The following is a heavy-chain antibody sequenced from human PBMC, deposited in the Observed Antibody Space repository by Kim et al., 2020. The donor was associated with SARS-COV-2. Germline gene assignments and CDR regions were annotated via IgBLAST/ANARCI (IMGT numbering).Heavy chain of an antibody. V-gene: IGHV1-3*01. Sequence: ASVKVSCKTSGYTFTRDSIHWVRQAPGQGLEWMGAIDCGDGYTKYSEKFQGRVTFTRDTSASTAYMELSGLRSKDSAVFYCLGGFYFDYWGQGTPDTVSS. CDR3: LGGFYFDY. J-gene: IGHJ4*02. CDR2: IDCGDGYT. CDR1: GYTFTRDS. D-gene: IGHD3-16*01.